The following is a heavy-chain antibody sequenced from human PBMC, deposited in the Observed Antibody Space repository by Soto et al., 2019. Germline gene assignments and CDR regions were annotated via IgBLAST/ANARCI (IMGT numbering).Heavy chain of an antibody. CDR2: INPNSGGT. CDR3: ARGGTTVTTDPADAFDI. V-gene: IGHV1-2*04. Sequence: QVQLVQSGAEVKKPGASVKVSCKASGYTFTGYYMHWVRQAPGQGLEWMGWINPNSGGTNYAQKFQGWDTMTRDTSISTAYMELSRLRSDDTAVYYCARGGTTVTTDPADAFDIWGQGTMVTVSS. J-gene: IGHJ3*02. D-gene: IGHD4-17*01. CDR1: GYTFTGYY.